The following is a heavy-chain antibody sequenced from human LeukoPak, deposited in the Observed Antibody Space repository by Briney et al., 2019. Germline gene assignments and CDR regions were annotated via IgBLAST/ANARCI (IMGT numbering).Heavy chain of an antibody. CDR2: ISSSSSYI. D-gene: IGHD6-13*01. V-gene: IGHV3-21*01. J-gene: IGHJ4*02. Sequence: GGSLRLSCAASGFTFSSYSMNWVRQAPGKGLEWVSSISSSSSYIYYADSVKGRFTISRDNAKNSLYLQMNSLRAEDTAVYYCAKGDSSSWHQIDYWGQGTLVTVSS. CDR1: GFTFSSYS. CDR3: AKGDSSSWHQIDY.